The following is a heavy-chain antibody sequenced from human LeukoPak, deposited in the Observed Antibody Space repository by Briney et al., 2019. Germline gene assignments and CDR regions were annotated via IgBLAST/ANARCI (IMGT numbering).Heavy chain of an antibody. CDR3: ARARVEMATSLDY. Sequence: PGGSLKLSCAASGFTFSSYAMHWVRQAPGKGLEWVAVISYDGSNKYYADSVTGRFTISRDNSKNTLCLQMNSLRAEDTAVYYCARARVEMATSLDYWGQGTLVTVSS. CDR1: GFTFSSYA. D-gene: IGHD5-24*01. J-gene: IGHJ4*02. CDR2: ISYDGSNK. V-gene: IGHV3-30-3*01.